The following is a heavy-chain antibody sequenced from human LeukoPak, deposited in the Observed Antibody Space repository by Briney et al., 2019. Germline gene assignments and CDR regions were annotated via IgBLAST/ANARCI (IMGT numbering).Heavy chain of an antibody. CDR1: GGSISSSSYY. D-gene: IGHD5-24*01. CDR3: ARVQVRGRWLQLRTPMGFDY. CDR2: INHSGST. Sequence: SETLSLTCTVSGGSISSSSYYWSWIRQPPGKGLEWIGEINHSGSTNYNPSLKSRVTISVDTSKNQFSLKLSSVTAADTAVYYCARVQVRGRWLQLRTPMGFDYWGQGTLVTVSS. J-gene: IGHJ4*02. V-gene: IGHV4-39*07.